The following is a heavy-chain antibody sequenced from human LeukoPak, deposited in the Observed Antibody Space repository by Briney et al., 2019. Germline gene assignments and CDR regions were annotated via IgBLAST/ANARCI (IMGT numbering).Heavy chain of an antibody. CDR3: ARDRGVYSGSKFDY. J-gene: IGHJ4*02. V-gene: IGHV1-18*01. D-gene: IGHD5-12*01. CDR1: GYTFTSYG. CDR2: ISAYNGNT. Sequence: ASVKVSCKASGYTFTSYGISWVRQAPGQGLEWMGWISAYNGNTNYAQKLQGRVTMTTDISTSTAYMELRSLRSDDTAVYYCARDRGVYSGSKFDYWGQGTLVTVSS.